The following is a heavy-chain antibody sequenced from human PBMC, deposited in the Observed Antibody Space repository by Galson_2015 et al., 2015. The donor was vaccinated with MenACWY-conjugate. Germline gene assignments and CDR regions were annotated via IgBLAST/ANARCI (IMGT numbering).Heavy chain of an antibody. D-gene: IGHD5-24*01. Sequence: SLRLSCAASGFTFSSYWVHWVRQAPGKGLVWVSQINSDGSSTSYADSVKGRFTISRGNAKNTLYLQMNSLRAEDTAVYYCARVRDGHNWGAFDYWGQGTLVNVSS. V-gene: IGHV3-74*01. CDR3: ARVRDGHNWGAFDY. J-gene: IGHJ4*02. CDR2: INSDGSST. CDR1: GFTFSSYW.